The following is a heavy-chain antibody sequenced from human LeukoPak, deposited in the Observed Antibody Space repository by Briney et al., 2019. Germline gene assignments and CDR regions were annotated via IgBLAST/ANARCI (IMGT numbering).Heavy chain of an antibody. V-gene: IGHV4-4*02. Sequence: GSLRLSCAASGFTFSSYAMSWVRQPPGKGLEWIGEMYNSGTGTYKPSLRSRVTMFFDESKNHFSLKLNSVTAADTAVYYCARGGNWDFDYWGQGVLVIVSS. J-gene: IGHJ4*02. D-gene: IGHD7-27*01. CDR1: GFTFSSYAM. CDR3: ARGGNWDFDY. CDR2: MYNSGTG.